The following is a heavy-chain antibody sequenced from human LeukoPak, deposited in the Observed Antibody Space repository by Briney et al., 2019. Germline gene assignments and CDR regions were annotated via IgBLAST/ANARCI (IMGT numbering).Heavy chain of an antibody. Sequence: ASVKVSCKVSGYTLTELSMHWVRQAPGKGLEWMGGFDPEDGETIYAQKFQGRVTMTEDTSTDTAYMELSSLRSEDTAVYYCATDDPKRNHYYYYYGMDVWGQGTTVTVSS. J-gene: IGHJ6*02. CDR2: FDPEDGET. CDR3: ATDDPKRNHYYYYYGMDV. CDR1: GYTLTELS. V-gene: IGHV1-24*01. D-gene: IGHD5-24*01.